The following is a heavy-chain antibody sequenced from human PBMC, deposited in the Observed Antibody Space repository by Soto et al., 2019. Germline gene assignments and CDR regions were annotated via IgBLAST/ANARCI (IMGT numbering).Heavy chain of an antibody. CDR1: GYTFTSYA. J-gene: IGHJ4*02. CDR2: INAGNGNT. D-gene: IGHD6-6*01. V-gene: IGHV1-3*01. CDR3: ARCRIAARPYYFDY. Sequence: ASVKVSCKASGYTFTSYAMHWVRQAPGQRLEWMGWINAGNGNTKYSQKFQGRATITRDTSASTAYMELSSLRSEDTAVYYCARCRIAARPYYFDYWGQGTLVTVSS.